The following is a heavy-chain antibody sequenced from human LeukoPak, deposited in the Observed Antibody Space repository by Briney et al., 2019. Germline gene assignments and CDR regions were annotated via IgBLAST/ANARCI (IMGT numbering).Heavy chain of an antibody. Sequence: ASVKVSCKASGYTFTSYDINWVRQATGQGLEWMEWMNPNSGNTGYARKFQGRFTMTRNTSISTAYMELSSLRSDDTAVYYCARGYSNYVDYFDFWGQGTLVTVSS. V-gene: IGHV1-8*01. CDR1: GYTFTSYD. D-gene: IGHD4-11*01. J-gene: IGHJ4*02. CDR3: ARGYSNYVDYFDF. CDR2: MNPNSGNT.